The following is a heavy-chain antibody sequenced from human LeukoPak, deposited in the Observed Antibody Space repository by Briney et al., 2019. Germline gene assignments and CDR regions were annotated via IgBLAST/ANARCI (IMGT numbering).Heavy chain of an antibody. CDR3: AKGYYDSSGYLDVGDAFDI. V-gene: IGHV3-9*01. Sequence: PGGSLRLSCAASGFTFDDYAMHWVRQAPGKGLEWVSGISWNSGSIVYADSVKGRYTISRDNAKNSLYLQMNSLRAEDTALYYCAKGYYDSSGYLDVGDAFDIWGQGTMVTVSS. D-gene: IGHD3-22*01. CDR1: GFTFDDYA. CDR2: ISWNSGSI. J-gene: IGHJ3*02.